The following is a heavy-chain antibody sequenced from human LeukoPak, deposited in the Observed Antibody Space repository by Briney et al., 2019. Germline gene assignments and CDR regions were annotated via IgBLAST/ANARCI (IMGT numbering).Heavy chain of an antibody. Sequence: QPGGSLRLSCAASGFTVSSNYMSWVRQAPGKGLEWVSYISSSSSTIYYADSVKGRFTISRDNAKNSLYLQMNSLRAEDTAVYYCARDPPYSGSYYFDYWGQGTLVTVSS. CDR1: GFTVSSNY. D-gene: IGHD1-26*01. CDR3: ARDPPYSGSYYFDY. J-gene: IGHJ4*02. V-gene: IGHV3-48*01. CDR2: ISSSSSTI.